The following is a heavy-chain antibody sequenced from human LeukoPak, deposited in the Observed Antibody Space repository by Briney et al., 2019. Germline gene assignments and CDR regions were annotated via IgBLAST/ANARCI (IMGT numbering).Heavy chain of an antibody. D-gene: IGHD2-15*01. Sequence: PGGSLRLSCAASGFTFSSSWMYWVRQAPGKGLEWVAAIWYDGSNDYYADSVKGRFTISRDNSKNTLSLQMNSLRAEDTAVYYCAREADCSGGSCYRGAFDIWGQGTMVTVSS. CDR2: IWYDGSND. CDR1: GFTFSSSW. CDR3: AREADCSGGSCYRGAFDI. J-gene: IGHJ3*02. V-gene: IGHV3-33*08.